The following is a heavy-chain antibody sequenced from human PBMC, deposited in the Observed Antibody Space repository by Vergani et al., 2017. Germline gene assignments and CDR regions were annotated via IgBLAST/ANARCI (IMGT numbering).Heavy chain of an antibody. Sequence: QVQFHESGPGLVKPSQSLSLTCTVSGVSISGVSSYLSWVRQTAGKGLEWIGRIYYSGRTDYNPSLERRVTISVDTSKNTFSLKLNSVTAADTAIYYCARDSAVGETFDSWGQGTLVAVSS. CDR1: GVSISGVSSY. V-gene: IGHV4-61*02. CDR3: ARDSAVGETFDS. J-gene: IGHJ4*02. D-gene: IGHD2-15*01. CDR2: IYYSGRT.